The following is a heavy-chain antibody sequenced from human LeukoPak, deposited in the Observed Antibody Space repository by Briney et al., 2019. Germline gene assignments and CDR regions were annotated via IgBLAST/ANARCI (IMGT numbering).Heavy chain of an antibody. Sequence: GGSLRLSCAASGFTFSSYGMHWVRQAPGKGLEWVAVIWYDGSNKYYADSVKGRFTISRDNSKNTLYLQMNSLRAEDTAVYYCARDRGAVVVVPAAAYYYYGMDVWGQGTTVTVSS. CDR3: ARDRGAVVVVPAAAYYYYGMDV. D-gene: IGHD2-2*01. V-gene: IGHV3-33*01. J-gene: IGHJ6*02. CDR1: GFTFSSYG. CDR2: IWYDGSNK.